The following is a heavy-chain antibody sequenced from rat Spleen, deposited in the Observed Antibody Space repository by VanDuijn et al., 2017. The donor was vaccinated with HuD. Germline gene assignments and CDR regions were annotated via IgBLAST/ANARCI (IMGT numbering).Heavy chain of an antibody. CDR2: ITNVAGRT. D-gene: IGHD1-4*01. CDR3: GRPFLPGYSVPFDY. J-gene: IGHJ2*01. CDR1: GFTFNNYW. V-gene: IGHV5-31*01. Sequence: EVQLVESGGGLVQPGRSLKLSCVASGFTFNNYWMTWIRQSPGKGLEWVASITNVAGRTHYPDSVKGRFTISRDNAKSTLFLQMNSLTSEDTAIYYCGRPFLPGYSVPFDYWGKGVMVTVSS.